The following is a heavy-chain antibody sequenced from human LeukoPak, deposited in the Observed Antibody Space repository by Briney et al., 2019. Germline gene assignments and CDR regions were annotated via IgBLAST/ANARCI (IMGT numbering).Heavy chain of an antibody. Sequence: TSETLSLTCTVSGGSISTYYWSWIRQPPGKGLEWIGYIYYTGSTSYNPSLKSRVTMSLDASKNQFSLELNSVTPADTAVYYCARGGNYWPQWWFDPWGRGTLASVSS. CDR1: GGSISTYY. J-gene: IGHJ5*02. CDR2: IYYTGST. V-gene: IGHV4-59*01. CDR3: ARGGNYWPQWWFDP. D-gene: IGHD1-26*01.